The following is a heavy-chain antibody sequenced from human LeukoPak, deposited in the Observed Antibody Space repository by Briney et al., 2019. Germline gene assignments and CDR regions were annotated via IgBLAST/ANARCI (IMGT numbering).Heavy chain of an antibody. Sequence: GGSLRLSCTASGFTFGDYAMSWFRQAPGKGLEWVSFIRSKSYGGTTEYAASVKGRLTISRDDSKSIAYLQMNSLKTEDTAVYYCSIYTMNWGQGTLVTVSS. CDR3: SIYTMN. CDR1: GFTFGDYA. CDR2: IRSKSYGGTT. J-gene: IGHJ4*02. D-gene: IGHD3-22*01. V-gene: IGHV3-49*03.